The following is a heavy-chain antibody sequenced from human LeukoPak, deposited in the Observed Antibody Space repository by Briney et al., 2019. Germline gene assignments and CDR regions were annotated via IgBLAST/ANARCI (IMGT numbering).Heavy chain of an antibody. V-gene: IGHV3-74*01. J-gene: IGHJ4*02. Sequence: GGSLRLSCAASGFTFSDYYMSWIRQAPGKGLVWVSRVQDDERSASYGDSVKGRFTISKDNAKNILYLQMDGLRVEDTAVYYCVRGHVGTIFGVIPVNPLGYWGQGTLVTVSS. CDR1: GFTFSDYY. CDR2: VQDDERSA. D-gene: IGHD3-3*01. CDR3: VRGHVGTIFGVIPVNPLGY.